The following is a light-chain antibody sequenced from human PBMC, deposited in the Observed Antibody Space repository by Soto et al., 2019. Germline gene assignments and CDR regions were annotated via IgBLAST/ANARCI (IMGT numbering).Light chain of an antibody. Sequence: EIVLTQSPATLSLSPGERATLSCRASQSVSSYLAWYHQKPGQAPRLLIYDASNRATGIPARFSGSGSGTDFTLNISSLEPEDFAVYYCQQRSNWPTFGQGTKLEIK. CDR3: QQRSNWPT. V-gene: IGKV3-11*01. J-gene: IGKJ2*01. CDR2: DAS. CDR1: QSVSSY.